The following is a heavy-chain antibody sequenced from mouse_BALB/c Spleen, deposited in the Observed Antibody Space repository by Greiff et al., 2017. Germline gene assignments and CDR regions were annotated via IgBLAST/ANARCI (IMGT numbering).Heavy chain of an antibody. V-gene: IGHV1S135*01. D-gene: IGHD3-3*01. Sequence: EVKLMESGPELMKPGASVKISCKASGYSFTSYYMHWVKQSHGKSLEWIGYIDPFNGGTSYNQKFKGKATLTVDKSSSTAYMHLSSLTSEDSAVYYCARLGDHYFDYWGQGTTLTVSS. CDR1: GYSFTSYY. CDR2: IDPFNGGT. CDR3: ARLGDHYFDY. J-gene: IGHJ2*01.